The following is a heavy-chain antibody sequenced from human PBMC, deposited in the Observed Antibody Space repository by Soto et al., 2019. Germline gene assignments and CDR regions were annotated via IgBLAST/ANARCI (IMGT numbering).Heavy chain of an antibody. J-gene: IGHJ3*02. V-gene: IGHV3-23*01. Sequence: PGGSLRLSCAASGFSFSDCGMHWVRQAPGKGLEWVAVISGGGGDTSYADSVRGRFTCSRDNSKNTLYLQMNSLRAEDTALYYCAKSLFGGPDIWGQGTMVTVSS. CDR3: AKSLFGGPDI. CDR2: ISGGGGDT. CDR1: GFSFSDCG. D-gene: IGHD2-15*01.